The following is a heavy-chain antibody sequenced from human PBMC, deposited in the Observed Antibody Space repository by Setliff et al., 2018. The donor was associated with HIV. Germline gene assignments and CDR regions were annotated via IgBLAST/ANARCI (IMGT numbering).Heavy chain of an antibody. D-gene: IGHD2-2*01. Sequence: SETLSLTCAVYGGSFSGYYWNWIRQPPGKGLEWIGEINHSGSTNYNPSLKRRVTISVDTSKNQFSLKLNSVTAADTAVYYCARGHCSGTNCYGVDYYGMDVWGQGTTVTVS. CDR2: INHSGST. CDR3: ARGHCSGTNCYGVDYYGMDV. J-gene: IGHJ6*02. CDR1: GGSFSGYY. V-gene: IGHV4-34*01.